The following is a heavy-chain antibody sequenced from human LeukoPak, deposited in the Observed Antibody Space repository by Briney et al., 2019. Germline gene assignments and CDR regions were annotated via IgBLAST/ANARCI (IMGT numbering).Heavy chain of an antibody. CDR3: ANQHYSAFGY. Sequence: GGSLRLSCAASGFTFSSYAMSWVRQAPGQGLEWVSGISGSGGSTYYADSVKGRFTISRDNSKNTLYLQMNPLTPEDTAVNYCANQHYSAFGYWGQGTLVTVAS. CDR1: GFTFSSYA. CDR2: ISGSGGST. D-gene: IGHD4-11*01. V-gene: IGHV3-23*01. J-gene: IGHJ4*02.